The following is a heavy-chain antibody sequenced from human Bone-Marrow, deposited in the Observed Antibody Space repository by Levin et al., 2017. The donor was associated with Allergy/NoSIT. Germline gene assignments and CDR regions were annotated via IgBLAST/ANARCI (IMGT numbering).Heavy chain of an antibody. J-gene: IGHJ5*02. CDR1: GYTFTNYA. CDR2: ITGSGNTT. V-gene: IGHV3-23*01. D-gene: IGHD2-21*01. CDR3: AIEIEGAFDP. Sequence: GESLKISCAASGYTFTNYAMTWVRQAPGKGLEWVTAITGSGNTTHYADSVKGRFTISRDNSKNTLYLQMNRLRPDDTAVYYCAIEIEGAFDPWGQGTLVTVSS.